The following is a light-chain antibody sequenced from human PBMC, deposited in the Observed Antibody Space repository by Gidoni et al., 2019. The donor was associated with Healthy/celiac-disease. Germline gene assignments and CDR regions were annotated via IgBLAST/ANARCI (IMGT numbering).Light chain of an antibody. CDR3: QAWDSSTAV. CDR1: KLGDKY. CDR2: QDS. V-gene: IGLV3-1*01. J-gene: IGLJ2*01. Sequence: SYYLTQPPSVSVSPVQTASITCSGDKLGDKYACWYQQKPGQSPVLVIYQDSKRPSGIPERFDGANSGNTATLTISGTQAMDEADYYCQAWDSSTAVFGGGTKLTVL.